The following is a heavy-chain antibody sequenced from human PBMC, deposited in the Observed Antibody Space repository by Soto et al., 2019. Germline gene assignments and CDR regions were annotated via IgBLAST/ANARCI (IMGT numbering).Heavy chain of an antibody. Sequence: SETLSLTCAVYGGSFSGYYWSWIRQPPGKGLEWIGEINHSGSTNYNPSLKSRVTISVDTSKNQFSLKLSSVTAADTAVYYCARGPYSSRAKGYYFDYWGQGTLVTVSS. CDR2: INHSGST. D-gene: IGHD6-13*01. CDR1: GGSFSGYY. V-gene: IGHV4-34*01. CDR3: ARGPYSSRAKGYYFDY. J-gene: IGHJ4*02.